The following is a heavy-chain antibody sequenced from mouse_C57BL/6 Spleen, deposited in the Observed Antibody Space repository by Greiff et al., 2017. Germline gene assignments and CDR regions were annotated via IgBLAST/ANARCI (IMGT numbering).Heavy chain of an antibody. V-gene: IGHV7-3*01. CDR3: ARYGTYSIYFDY. CDR1: GFTFPDYY. Sequence: EVMLVESGGGLVQPGGSLSLSCAASGFTFPDYYMSWVRQPPGKALEWLGFIRNKANGYTTEYSASVKGRFTISRDNSQSILYLQMNALRAEDSATYYCARYGTYSIYFDYWGQGTTLTVSS. D-gene: IGHD2-5*01. J-gene: IGHJ2*01. CDR2: IRNKANGYTT.